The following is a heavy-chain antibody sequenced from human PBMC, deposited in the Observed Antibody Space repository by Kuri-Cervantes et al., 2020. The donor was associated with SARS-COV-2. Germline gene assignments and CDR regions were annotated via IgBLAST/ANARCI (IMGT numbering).Heavy chain of an antibody. CDR2: IIPIFGTA. J-gene: IGHJ4*02. V-gene: IGHV1-69*13. CDR3: ASRPYSSGWYEGIDY. Sequence: SVKVSCKASRYTFTKYFTQWVRQAPGQGLEWMGRIIPIFGTANYAQKFQGRVTITADESTSTAYMELSSLRSEDTAVYYCASRPYSSGWYEGIDYWGQGTLVTVSS. D-gene: IGHD6-19*01. CDR1: RYTFTKYF.